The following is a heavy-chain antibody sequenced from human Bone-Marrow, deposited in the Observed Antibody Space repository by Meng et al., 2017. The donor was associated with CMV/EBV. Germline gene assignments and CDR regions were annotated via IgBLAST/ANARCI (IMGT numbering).Heavy chain of an antibody. CDR2: VSAYSGDT. CDR1: GYTFHHFG. CDR3: ARTESYTNYGGY. V-gene: IGHV1-18*01. J-gene: IGHJ4*02. D-gene: IGHD4-11*01. Sequence: CKASGYTFHHFGFNWVRQAPGQGLEWMGWVSAYSGDTKYIQSLQGRLTMTTDRSTETAYMELRSLTSDDTAVYYCARTESYTNYGGYWGQGSLVTVSS.